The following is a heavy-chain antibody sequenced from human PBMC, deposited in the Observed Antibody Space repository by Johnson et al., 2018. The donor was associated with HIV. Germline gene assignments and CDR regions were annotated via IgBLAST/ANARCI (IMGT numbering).Heavy chain of an antibody. V-gene: IGHV3-NL1*01. D-gene: IGHD5-24*01. CDR3: AREMAWEDAFDV. Sequence: QVQLVESGGGVVQPGRSLRLSCAASGFTFSSYGMHWVRQAPGKGLEWVSGISWNSGSIGYADSVKGRFTISRDNSKNTLYLQMNSLRAEDTAVYYCAREMAWEDAFDVWGQGTTVTVSS. CDR2: ISWNSGSI. CDR1: GFTFSSYG. J-gene: IGHJ3*01.